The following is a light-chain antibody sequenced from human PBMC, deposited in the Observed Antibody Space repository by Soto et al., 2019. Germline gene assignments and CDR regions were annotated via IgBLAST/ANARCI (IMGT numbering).Light chain of an antibody. CDR2: AAS. Sequence: DIQLTQSPSFLSASVGDSVTITCRASQGISSYLGWYQQKPGKAPKLLIYAASTLESGVPSRFSGSGSGTEFTLTISSLQPEDFATYYCQQLITYPLTLGPGTKVDSK. J-gene: IGKJ3*01. V-gene: IGKV1-9*01. CDR1: QGISSY. CDR3: QQLITYPLT.